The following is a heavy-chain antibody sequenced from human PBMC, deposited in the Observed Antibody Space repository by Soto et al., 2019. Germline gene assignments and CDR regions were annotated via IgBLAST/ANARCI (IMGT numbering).Heavy chain of an antibody. Sequence: VQLVQSGAEVKKPGASVKVSCKASGYTFTSYDINWVRQATGQGLEWMGWMNPNSGNTGYAQKFQGRVTMTRNTSISTAYMELSSLRSEDTAVYYCARGTTVTTYYYYYMDVWGKGTTVTVSS. CDR1: GYTFTSYD. J-gene: IGHJ6*03. D-gene: IGHD4-17*01. CDR2: MNPNSGNT. V-gene: IGHV1-8*01. CDR3: ARGTTVTTYYYYYMDV.